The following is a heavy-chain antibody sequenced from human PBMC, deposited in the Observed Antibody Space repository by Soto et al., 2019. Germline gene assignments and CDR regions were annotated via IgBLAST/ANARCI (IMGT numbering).Heavy chain of an antibody. J-gene: IGHJ6*03. CDR1: GDSVSSNSAA. Sequence: SQTLSLTCAISGDSVSSNSAAWNWIRQSPSRGLEWLGRTYYRSKWYNDYAVSVKSRITINPDTSKNQFSLQLNSVTPEDTAVYYCARENGVGAARPESYYYYYMDVWGKGTTVTVSS. D-gene: IGHD6-6*01. CDR3: ARENGVGAARPESYYYYYMDV. CDR2: TYYRSKWYN. V-gene: IGHV6-1*01.